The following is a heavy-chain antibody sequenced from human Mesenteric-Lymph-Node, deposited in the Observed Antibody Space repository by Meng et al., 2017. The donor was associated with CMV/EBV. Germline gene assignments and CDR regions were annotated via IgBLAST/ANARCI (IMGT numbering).Heavy chain of an antibody. Sequence: GGSLRLSCAASGFIFSNSWMTWVRQAPGRGLEWVANIKQDGSEKYYLDSVKGRFTISRDNAKNSLYLQMNTLRAEDAAVYYCARHMYYYVPGGMNVWGRGTTVTVSS. J-gene: IGHJ6*02. CDR1: GFIFSNSW. D-gene: IGHD3-10*02. CDR2: IKQDGSEK. CDR3: ARHMYYYVPGGMNV. V-gene: IGHV3-7*01.